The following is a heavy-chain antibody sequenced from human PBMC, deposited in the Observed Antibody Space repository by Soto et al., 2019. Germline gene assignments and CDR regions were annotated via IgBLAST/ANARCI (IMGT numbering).Heavy chain of an antibody. V-gene: IGHV3-30*18. J-gene: IGHJ4*02. CDR1: GFSFSNNG. D-gene: IGHD3-16*01. Sequence: QVQLVESGGGVVQPGRSLRLSCAASGFSFSNNGMHWVRQAPGKGLEWVAIISYDGSKKYYADSVKGRFTISRDNSKNTLYLQMNSLRVEDTAVYYCAKYRVESGLGEIDYWGQGTLVTVSS. CDR3: AKYRVESGLGEIDY. CDR2: ISYDGSKK.